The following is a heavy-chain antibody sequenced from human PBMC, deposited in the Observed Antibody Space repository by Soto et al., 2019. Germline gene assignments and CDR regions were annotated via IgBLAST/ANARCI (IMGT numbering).Heavy chain of an antibody. V-gene: IGHV3-23*01. CDR3: AKDLETYYDYVWGSYLKGAFDY. Sequence: GGSLRLSCAASGFTFSSYAMSWVRQAPGKGLEWVSAISGSGGSTYYADSVKGRSTISRDNSKNTLYLQMNSLRAEDTAVYYCAKDLETYYDYVWGSYLKGAFDYWGQGTLVTVSS. CDR2: ISGSGGST. J-gene: IGHJ4*02. CDR1: GFTFSSYA. D-gene: IGHD3-16*02.